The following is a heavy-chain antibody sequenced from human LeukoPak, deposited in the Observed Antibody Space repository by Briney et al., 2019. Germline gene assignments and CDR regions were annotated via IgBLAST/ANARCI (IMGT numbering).Heavy chain of an antibody. D-gene: IGHD4-11*01. V-gene: IGHV1-2*02. CDR1: GYTFTGYY. CDR3: AGFPETTTYYYYYMDV. CDR2: INPNSGGT. Sequence: ASVKVSCKASGYTFTGYYMHWVRQAPGQGLEWMGWINPNSGGTNYAQKFQGRVTMTRDTSISTAYMELSRLRSDDTAVYYCAGFPETTTYYYYYMDVWGKGTTVTVSS. J-gene: IGHJ6*03.